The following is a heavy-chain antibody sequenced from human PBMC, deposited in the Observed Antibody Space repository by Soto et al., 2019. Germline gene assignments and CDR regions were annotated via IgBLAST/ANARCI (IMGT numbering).Heavy chain of an antibody. J-gene: IGHJ4*02. D-gene: IGHD3-16*02. Sequence: EVQLVESGGGLVQPGRSLRLSCAASGFTFDNYAMHWVRQPPGKGLEWVSGISWNGGSIGYADSVKGRFTISRDNAKNSLYLQMNSLRAEDMALYYCAKVPYDYIWATYRTYLFDYWGQGTLVTVSS. V-gene: IGHV3-9*03. CDR1: GFTFDNYA. CDR3: AKVPYDYIWATYRTYLFDY. CDR2: ISWNGGSI.